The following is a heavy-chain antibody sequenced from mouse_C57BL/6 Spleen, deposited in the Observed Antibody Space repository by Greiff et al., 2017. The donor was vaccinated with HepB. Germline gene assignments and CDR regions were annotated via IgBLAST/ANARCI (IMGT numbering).Heavy chain of an antibody. CDR2: ISYDGSN. D-gene: IGHD2-3*01. Sequence: ESGPGLVKPSQSLSLTCSVTGYSITSGYYWNWIRQFPGNKLEWMGYISYDGSNNYNPSLKNRISITRDTSKNQFFLKLNSVTTEDTATYYCARDKGDGYYFYAMDYWGQGTSVTVSS. CDR3: ARDKGDGYYFYAMDY. V-gene: IGHV3-6*01. J-gene: IGHJ4*01. CDR1: GYSITSGYY.